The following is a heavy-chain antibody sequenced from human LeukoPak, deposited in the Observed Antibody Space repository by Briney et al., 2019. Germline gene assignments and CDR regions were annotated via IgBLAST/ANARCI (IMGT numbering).Heavy chain of an antibody. CDR2: IYHSGST. CDR1: GGSISSGGYS. D-gene: IGHD6-13*01. Sequence: PSETLSLTCAVSGGSISSGGYSWSWIRQPPGKGLEWIGYIYHSGSTYYNPSLKSRVTISVDTSKNQFSLKLSSVTAADTAVYYCARRIAAATYYFDYWGQGTLVTVSS. J-gene: IGHJ4*02. CDR3: ARRIAAATYYFDY. V-gene: IGHV4-30-2*01.